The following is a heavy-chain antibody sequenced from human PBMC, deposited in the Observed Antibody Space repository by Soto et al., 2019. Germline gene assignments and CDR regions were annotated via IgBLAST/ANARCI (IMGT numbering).Heavy chain of an antibody. V-gene: IGHV1-69*13. CDR1: GGTFSTYA. CDR3: ASGIQLWLRRINNGYSG. Sequence: ASVKVSCKAPGGTFSTYAISWVQQAPGQRLEWMGGIIPMFGTANYAQRFQDRVTITADESTNTVYMELSSLRSEDTAVYFCASGIQLWLRRINNGYSGWGQGTLVTVSS. CDR2: IIPMFGTA. D-gene: IGHD5-18*01. J-gene: IGHJ4*02.